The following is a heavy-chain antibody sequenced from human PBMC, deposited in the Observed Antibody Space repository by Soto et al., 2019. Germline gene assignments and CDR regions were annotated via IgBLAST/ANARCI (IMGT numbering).Heavy chain of an antibody. Sequence: KTSETLSLTCTVSGGSISSGGYYWSWIRQHPGKGLEWIGYIYYSGSTYYNPSLKSRVTISVDTSKNQFSLKLSSVTAADTAVYYCARDATTGYSSSNNWFDPWGQGTLVTVSS. V-gene: IGHV4-31*03. CDR1: GGSISSGGYY. D-gene: IGHD6-13*01. CDR3: ARDATTGYSSSNNWFDP. CDR2: IYYSGST. J-gene: IGHJ5*02.